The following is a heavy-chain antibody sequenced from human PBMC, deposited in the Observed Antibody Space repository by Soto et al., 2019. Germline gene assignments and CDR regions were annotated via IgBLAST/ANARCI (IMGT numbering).Heavy chain of an antibody. D-gene: IGHD3-22*01. CDR1: GFAVSSHY. CDR3: VKGEYYYDSSGYYPFDY. J-gene: IGHJ4*02. Sequence: PGGSLRLSCAASGFAVSSHYFYWVRRAPGKGLEYVSSISINGGSTHYADSVKGRFTISRDNSKNTQYLQMSSLRADDTAVYYCVKGEYYYDSSGYYPFDYWGQGT. V-gene: IGHV3-64D*06. CDR2: ISINGGST.